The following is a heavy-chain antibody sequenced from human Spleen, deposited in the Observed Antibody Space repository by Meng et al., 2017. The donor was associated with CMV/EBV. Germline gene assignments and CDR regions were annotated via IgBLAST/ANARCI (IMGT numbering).Heavy chain of an antibody. CDR1: GGSFSCYY. V-gene: IGHV4-34*01. J-gene: IGHJ5*02. CDR3: ARATFRLRNWFDP. CDR2: INHSGST. Sequence: CAVYGGSFSCYYWSWIRQPPGKGLEWIGEINHSGSTNYNPSLKSRVTISVDTSKNQFSLKLSSVTAADTAVYYCARATFRLRNWFDPWGQGTLVTVSS. D-gene: IGHD3-16*01.